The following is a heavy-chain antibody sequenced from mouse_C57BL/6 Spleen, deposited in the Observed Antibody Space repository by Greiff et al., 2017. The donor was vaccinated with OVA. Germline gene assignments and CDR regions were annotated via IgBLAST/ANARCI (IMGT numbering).Heavy chain of an antibody. CDR2: IWSGGST. Sequence: QVQLKESGPGLVQPSQSLSITCTVSGFSLTSYGVHWVRQSPGKGLEWLGVIWSGGSTDFNAAFISRLSISKDNSKSQVFFKMNSLQADDTAIYYCAREPYYYGSSYHYFDYWGQGTTLTVSS. J-gene: IGHJ2*01. V-gene: IGHV2-2*01. CDR1: GFSLTSYG. D-gene: IGHD1-1*01. CDR3: AREPYYYGSSYHYFDY.